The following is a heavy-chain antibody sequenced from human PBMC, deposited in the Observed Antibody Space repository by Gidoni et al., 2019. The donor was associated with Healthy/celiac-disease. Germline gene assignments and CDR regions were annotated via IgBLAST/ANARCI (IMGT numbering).Heavy chain of an antibody. V-gene: IGHV4-31*03. CDR1: GGSISSGGYY. D-gene: IGHD3-10*01. J-gene: IGHJ6*02. Sequence: QVQLQESGPGLVKPSQTLSLTCTVSGGSISSGGYYWSWIRQHPGRGLEWIGYIYDSGSTYYNPYLKSRVTISVDTSKNQFSLKLSSVTAADTAVYYCARGQRFGAYGMDVWGQGTTVTVSS. CDR3: ARGQRFGAYGMDV. CDR2: IYDSGST.